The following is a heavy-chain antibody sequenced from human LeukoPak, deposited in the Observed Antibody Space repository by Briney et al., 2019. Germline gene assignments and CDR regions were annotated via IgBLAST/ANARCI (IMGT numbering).Heavy chain of an antibody. D-gene: IGHD5-18*01. V-gene: IGHV4-4*07. CDR2: LSTSGST. J-gene: IGHJ4*02. Sequence: SETLSLTCSVSGGSVSAYHWSWIRQPAGKGLEWVGRLSTSGSTNYDPSLKSRVTISVDTSKNQFSLKLSSVTAADTAVYYCARVGGYSYGTDDYWGQGTLVTVSS. CDR3: ARVGGYSYGTDDY. CDR1: GGSVSAYH.